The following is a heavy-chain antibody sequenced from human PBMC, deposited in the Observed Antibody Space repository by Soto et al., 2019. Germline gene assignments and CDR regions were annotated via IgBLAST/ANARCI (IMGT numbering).Heavy chain of an antibody. CDR2: IKQDGSEK. V-gene: IGHV3-7*03. D-gene: IGHD2-2*02. J-gene: IGHJ4*02. Sequence: GGSLRLSCAASGFTFSSYWMSWVRQAPGKGLEWVANIKQDGSEKYYVDSVKGRFTISRDNAKNSLYLQMNSLRAEDTAVYYCARVSVGDIVVVPAAIYYFDYWGQGTLVTVSS. CDR1: GFTFSSYW. CDR3: ARVSVGDIVVVPAAIYYFDY.